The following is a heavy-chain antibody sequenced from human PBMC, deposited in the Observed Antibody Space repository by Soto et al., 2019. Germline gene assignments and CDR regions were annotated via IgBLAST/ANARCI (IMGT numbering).Heavy chain of an antibody. V-gene: IGHV1-69*13. D-gene: IGHD1-26*01. CDR2: IIPIFGTA. Sequence: SVKVSCKASGGTFSSYAISWVRQAPGQGLEWMGGIIPIFGTANYAQKFQGRVTITADESTSTAYMELSSLRSGDTAVYYCARTLVGATTPYYFDYWGQGTLVTVSS. CDR1: GGTFSSYA. J-gene: IGHJ4*02. CDR3: ARTLVGATTPYYFDY.